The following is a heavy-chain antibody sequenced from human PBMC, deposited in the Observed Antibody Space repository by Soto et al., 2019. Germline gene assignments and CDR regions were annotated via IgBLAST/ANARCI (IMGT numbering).Heavy chain of an antibody. CDR3: ARTSRRGYSYGYFDY. CDR1: GYTFNKYG. D-gene: IGHD5-18*01. Sequence: ASVKVSCKASGYTFNKYGLNWLRQAPGQGLEWMGWISAYNGNTNYAQKLQGRVTMTTDTSTSTAYMELRSLRSDDTAVYYCARTSRRGYSYGYFDYWGQGTLVTVSS. J-gene: IGHJ4*02. V-gene: IGHV1-18*04. CDR2: ISAYNGNT.